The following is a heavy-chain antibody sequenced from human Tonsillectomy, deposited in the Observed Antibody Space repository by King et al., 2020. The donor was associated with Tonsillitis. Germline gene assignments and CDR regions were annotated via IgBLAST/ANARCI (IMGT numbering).Heavy chain of an antibody. J-gene: IGHJ4*02. CDR1: GYSFSSYG. D-gene: IGHD6-13*01. V-gene: IGHV1-18*01. CDR3: ARSGSYSSTWNYFEY. Sequence: VQLVESGAEVKKPGASVKVSCKASGYSFSSYGISWVRQAPGQGLEWMGWISAYNGDTNYAQKFQGRVTMTTDTSTSTAYMELRSLRSDDTAVFYCARSGSYSSTWNYFEYWGQGTLVTVSS. CDR2: ISAYNGDT.